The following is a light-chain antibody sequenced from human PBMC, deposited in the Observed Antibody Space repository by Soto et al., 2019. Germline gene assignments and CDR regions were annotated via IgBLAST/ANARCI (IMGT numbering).Light chain of an antibody. CDR1: SSDVGGYNY. Sequence: QSALTQPASVSGSPGQSITISCTGTSSDVGGYNYVSWYQHHPGKAPKFLIYEVANRPPGVSNRFSGSKSGNTASLTISGLQAEDEADYYCSSYTSGSTPWVFGGGTKVTVL. J-gene: IGLJ3*02. V-gene: IGLV2-14*01. CDR3: SSYTSGSTPWV. CDR2: EVA.